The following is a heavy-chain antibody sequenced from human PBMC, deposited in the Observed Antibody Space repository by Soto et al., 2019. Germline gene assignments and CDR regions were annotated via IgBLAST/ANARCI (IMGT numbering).Heavy chain of an antibody. J-gene: IGHJ6*02. CDR2: INSSTSHT. D-gene: IGHD3-9*01. Sequence: AGGAPRPSRAVSGFTFSDHYMTRIRQAPGKRLERVSYINSSTSHTNCADSVKGRFTISRDNAKNSLFLQMNSLRAEDTAVYYCARSLGSYYDILTGYPGPLLDYGMDVWGQGTTVTVSS. CDR3: ARSLGSYYDILTGYPGPLLDYGMDV. V-gene: IGHV3-11*03. CDR1: GFTFSDHY.